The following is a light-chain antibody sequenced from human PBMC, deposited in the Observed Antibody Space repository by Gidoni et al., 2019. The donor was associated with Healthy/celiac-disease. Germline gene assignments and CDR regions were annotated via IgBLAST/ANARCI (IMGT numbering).Light chain of an antibody. Sequence: DIQMTQPPSSLSASVGDRVTITCQASQDISNYLNWYQQKPGKAPKLLIYDASNLETGVPSRFSGSGSGTDFTFTISSLQPEDIATYYCQQYDNLPRFGGGTKCGDQT. V-gene: IGKV1-33*01. CDR3: QQYDNLPR. J-gene: IGKJ4*01. CDR1: QDISNY. CDR2: DAS.